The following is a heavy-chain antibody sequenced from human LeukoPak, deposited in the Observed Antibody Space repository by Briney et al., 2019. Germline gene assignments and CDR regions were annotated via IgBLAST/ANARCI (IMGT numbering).Heavy chain of an antibody. D-gene: IGHD4-23*01. CDR3: ARGRYGDNSNTYLFDY. J-gene: IGHJ4*02. CDR2: IKKDGSEK. V-gene: IGHV3-7*01. CDR1: GFTFSSYW. Sequence: GGSLRLSCAASGFTFSSYWMSWVRQAPGKGLEWLANIKKDGSEKYYVDSVKGRFTIPRDNAKNSLYLQMNNLRAEDTAVFYCARGRYGDNSNTYLFDYWGQGTLVTVSS.